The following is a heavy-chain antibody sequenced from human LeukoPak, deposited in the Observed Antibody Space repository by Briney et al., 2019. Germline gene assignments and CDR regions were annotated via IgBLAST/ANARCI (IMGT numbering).Heavy chain of an antibody. CDR3: AKAKEYWQNAFDI. V-gene: IGHV3-30*18. J-gene: IGHJ3*02. Sequence: GGSLRLSCAASGFTFSSYGMHWVRQAPGKGLEWVAVISYDGSNKYYADSVKGRFTISRDNSKNTLYLQMNSLRAEDTAVYYCAKAKEYWQNAFDIWGQGTMVTVSS. D-gene: IGHD2-8*02. CDR2: ISYDGSNK. CDR1: GFTFSSYG.